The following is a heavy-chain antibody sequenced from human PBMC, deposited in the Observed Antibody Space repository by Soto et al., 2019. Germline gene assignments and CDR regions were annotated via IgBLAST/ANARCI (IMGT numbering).Heavy chain of an antibody. J-gene: IGHJ3*02. D-gene: IGHD2-21*01. Sequence: SETLSLTCAVSGGSISSSNWWSWIRQPPGKGLEWIGYIYYSGSTYYNPSLKSRVTISVDTSKNQFSLKLSSVTAADTAVYYCASYRVGHAFDIWGQGTMVTVSS. CDR1: GGSISSSNW. CDR3: ASYRVGHAFDI. CDR2: IYYSGST. V-gene: IGHV4-30-4*01.